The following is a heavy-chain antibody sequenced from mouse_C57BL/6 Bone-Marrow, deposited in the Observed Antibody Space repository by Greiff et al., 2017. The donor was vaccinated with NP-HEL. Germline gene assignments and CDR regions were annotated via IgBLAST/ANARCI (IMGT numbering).Heavy chain of an antibody. CDR2: IDPSDSYT. J-gene: IGHJ4*01. CDR3: ARGGLRQLLSYSYAMDY. V-gene: IGHV1-69*01. Sequence: QVQLQQPGAELVTPGASVKLSCKASGYTFTSYWMHWVKQRPGQGLEWIGEIDPSDSYTNYNQKFKGKSTLTVDKSSSTAYMQLSSMTSDDSAVYYCARGGLRQLLSYSYAMDYWGQGTSVTVSS. D-gene: IGHD2-4*01. CDR1: GYTFTSYW.